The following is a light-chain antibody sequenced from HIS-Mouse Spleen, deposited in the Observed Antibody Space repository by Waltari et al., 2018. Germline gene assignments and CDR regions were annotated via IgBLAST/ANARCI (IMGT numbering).Light chain of an antibody. V-gene: IGLV2-23*01. Sequence: QSALTQPASVSGSPGQSITISCTGTSSDVGSYNLVPWYQQHPGKAPKLMIYEGSKRPSGVSNRFSGSKSGNTASLTISGLQAEDEADYYCCSYAGSYPVVFGGGTKLTVL. CDR3: CSYAGSYPVV. CDR1: SSDVGSYNL. CDR2: EGS. J-gene: IGLJ2*01.